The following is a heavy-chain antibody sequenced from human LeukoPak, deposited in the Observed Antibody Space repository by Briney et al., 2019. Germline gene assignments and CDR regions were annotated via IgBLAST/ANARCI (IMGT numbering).Heavy chain of an antibody. Sequence: SETLSLTCTVSGGSISSYYWSWIRQPPGKGLEWIGYIYYSGSTNYNPSLKSRVTISVDTSKNRFSLKLSSVTAADTAVYYCARAVAAAGSPYFDYWGQGTLVTVSS. J-gene: IGHJ4*02. V-gene: IGHV4-59*01. CDR2: IYYSGST. CDR1: GGSISSYY. D-gene: IGHD6-13*01. CDR3: ARAVAAAGSPYFDY.